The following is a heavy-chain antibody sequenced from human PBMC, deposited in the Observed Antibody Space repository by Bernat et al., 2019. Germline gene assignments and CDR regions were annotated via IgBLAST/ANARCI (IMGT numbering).Heavy chain of an antibody. CDR1: GFTFSSYG. CDR2: IWYDGSNK. CDR3: ARDQVPYYCYGMDV. J-gene: IGHJ6*02. Sequence: QVQLVESGGGVVQPGRSLRLSCAASGFTFSSYGMHWVRQAPGKGLEWVAVIWYDGSNKYYADSVKGRFTISRDNSKNTLYLQMNSLRAEDTAVYYCARDQVPYYCYGMDVWGQETTVTVSS. V-gene: IGHV3-33*01.